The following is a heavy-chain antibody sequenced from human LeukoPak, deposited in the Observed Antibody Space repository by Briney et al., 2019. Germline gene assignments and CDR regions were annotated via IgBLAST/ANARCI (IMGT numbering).Heavy chain of an antibody. D-gene: IGHD3-16*01. CDR3: ARRGGDGMVY. V-gene: IGHV3-74*01. CDR2: IETDGSST. CDR1: GFTFSNYN. J-gene: IGHJ4*02. Sequence: PGGSLRLSCAASGFTFSNYNMNWVRQAPGKGLVWVSRIETDGSSTGYADSVKGRFTISRDNAKNTLYLQMNSLRAEDTAVYYCARRGGDGMVYWGQGTLVTVSS.